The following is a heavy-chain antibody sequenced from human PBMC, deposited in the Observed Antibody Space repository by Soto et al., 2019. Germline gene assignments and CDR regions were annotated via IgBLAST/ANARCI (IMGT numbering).Heavy chain of an antibody. Sequence: GASVKVSCKASGGTFSSYAISWVRQAPGQGLEWMGGIIPIFGTANYAQKFQGRVTITADESTSTAYMELSSLRSEDTAVYYCARGIEVPAAIKSRYYYYGMDVWGHGTTVTVSS. CDR2: IIPIFGTA. D-gene: IGHD2-2*02. J-gene: IGHJ6*02. CDR1: GGTFSSYA. V-gene: IGHV1-69*13. CDR3: ARGIEVPAAIKSRYYYYGMDV.